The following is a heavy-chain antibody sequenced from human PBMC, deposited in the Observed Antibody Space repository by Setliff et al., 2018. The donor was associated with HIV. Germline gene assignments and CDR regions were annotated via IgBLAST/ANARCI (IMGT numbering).Heavy chain of an antibody. CDR2: IYYSGST. CDR3: ARAPLKYYDILTGFHDAFDI. V-gene: IGHV4-39*07. CDR1: GGSISSSGYY. D-gene: IGHD3-9*01. J-gene: IGHJ3*02. Sequence: SETLSLTCTVSGGSISSSGYYWGWIRQPPGKGLEWIGSIYYSGSTYYNPSLASRITISIDTSKNELSLKMTSVTAADTAVYYCARAPLKYYDILTGFHDAFDIWGQGTMVTVS.